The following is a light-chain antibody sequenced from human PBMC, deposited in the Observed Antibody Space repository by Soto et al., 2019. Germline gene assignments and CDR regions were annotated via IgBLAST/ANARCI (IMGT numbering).Light chain of an antibody. Sequence: DIQLTQSPSSLSASFGDRVTITCRASQGISNYVAWYQQKPGKVPKLLIYAASALQLGVPSRFSGSGSGTDFTLTISSLQPEDFATYYCQRLNSYPPWTFGQGTKVDI. CDR2: AAS. CDR3: QRLNSYPPWT. V-gene: IGKV1-27*01. J-gene: IGKJ1*01. CDR1: QGISNY.